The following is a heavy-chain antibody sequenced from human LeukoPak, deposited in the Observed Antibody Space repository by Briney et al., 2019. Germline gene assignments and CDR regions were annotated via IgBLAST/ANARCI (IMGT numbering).Heavy chain of an antibody. D-gene: IGHD3-16*02. CDR3: ASPPPLSPEPYFDL. CDR1: GYTFTSYG. Sequence: GASVKVSCKASGYTFTSYGISWVRQAPGQGLEWMGWISAYNGNTNYAQKLQGRVTMTTDTSTSTAYMELSSLRSEDTAVYYCASPPPLSPEPYFDLWGRGTLVTVSS. CDR2: ISAYNGNT. V-gene: IGHV1-18*01. J-gene: IGHJ2*01.